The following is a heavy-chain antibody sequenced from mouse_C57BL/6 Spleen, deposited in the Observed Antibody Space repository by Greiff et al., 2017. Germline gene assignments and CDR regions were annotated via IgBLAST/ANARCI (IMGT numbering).Heavy chain of an antibody. CDR3: TAQATSLDY. CDR2: IDPETGGT. J-gene: IGHJ2*01. V-gene: IGHV1-15*01. CDR1: GYTFTDYE. Sequence: QVQLKQSGAELVRPGASVTLSCKASGYTFTDYEMHWVKQTPVHGLEWIGAIDPETGGTAYNQKFKGKAILTADKSSSTAYMELRSLTSEDSAVYYCTAQATSLDYWGQGTTLTVSS. D-gene: IGHD3-2*02.